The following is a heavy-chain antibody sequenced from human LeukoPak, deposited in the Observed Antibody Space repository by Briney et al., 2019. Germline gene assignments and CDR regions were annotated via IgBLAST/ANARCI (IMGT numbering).Heavy chain of an antibody. V-gene: IGHV3-33*06. CDR2: IWYDGSNK. CDR3: AKDVRSVATIIAN. J-gene: IGHJ4*02. Sequence: GGSLRLSCAASGFTFSSYGMHWVRQAPGKGLEWVAVIWYDGSNKYYADSVKGRFTISRDNSKNTLYLQMNSLRAEDTALYYCAKDVRSVATIIANWGQGTLVTVSS. D-gene: IGHD5-12*01. CDR1: GFTFSSYG.